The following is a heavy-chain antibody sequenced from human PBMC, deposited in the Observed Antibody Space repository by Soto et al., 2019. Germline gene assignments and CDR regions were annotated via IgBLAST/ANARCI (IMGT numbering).Heavy chain of an antibody. V-gene: IGHV3-30-3*01. CDR1: GFTFSSYA. D-gene: IGHD6-13*01. CDR2: ISYDGSNK. J-gene: IGHJ6*02. CDR3: ARDEGSSWYYYYYGMDV. Sequence: QVQLVESGGGVVQPGRSLRLSCAASGFTFSSYAMHWVRQAPGKGLEWVAVISYDGSNKYYADSVKGRFTISRDNSKNTLYLQMNSLRAEDTAVYYCARDEGSSWYYYYYGMDVWGQGTTVTVS.